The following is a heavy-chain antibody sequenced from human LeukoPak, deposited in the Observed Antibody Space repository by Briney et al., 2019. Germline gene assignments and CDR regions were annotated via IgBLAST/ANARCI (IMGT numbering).Heavy chain of an antibody. Sequence: SETLSLTCTVSGASMNSYYWSWIRQPPGKGLEWIGYIYYSGSTNYNPSLKSRVTISVDTSKNQFTLKLSSVTAADTAVYYCARGRYGWLPFDYWGQGTLVTVSS. D-gene: IGHD3-16*01. V-gene: IGHV4-59*01. J-gene: IGHJ4*02. CDR3: ARGRYGWLPFDY. CDR1: GASMNSYY. CDR2: IYYSGST.